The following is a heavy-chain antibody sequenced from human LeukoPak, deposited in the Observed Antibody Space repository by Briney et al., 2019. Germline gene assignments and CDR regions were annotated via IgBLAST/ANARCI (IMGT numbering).Heavy chain of an antibody. D-gene: IGHD5-18*01. V-gene: IGHV3-30-3*01. CDR3: ARDYRSYSYGRGALDI. CDR2: ISYDGNNK. Sequence: GGSLRLSCAASGFTFSSYAMHWVRQAPGKGLEWVALISYDGNNKYYADSVKGRFTVSRDNSKTTLYLQMNSLRAEDTAVYYCARDYRSYSYGRGALDIWGQGTMVTVSS. CDR1: GFTFSSYA. J-gene: IGHJ3*02.